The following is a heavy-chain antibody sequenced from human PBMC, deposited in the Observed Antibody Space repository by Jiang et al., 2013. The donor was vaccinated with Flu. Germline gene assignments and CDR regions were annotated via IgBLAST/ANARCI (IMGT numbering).Heavy chain of an antibody. CDR1: GGSISTHY. V-gene: IGHV4-59*11. CDR2: IYYSGRT. Sequence: GSGLVKPSETLSLICTVSGGSISTHYWSWIRQPPGKGLEWIGYIYYSGRTSYNPSLKSRVTISVDTSKNQFSLKLSSVTAADTAVYYCARGRLVNDYWEDHYYYGMDVWGQGTAVTVSS. D-gene: IGHD4-11*01. J-gene: IGHJ6*02. CDR3: ARGRLVNDYWEDHYYYGMDV.